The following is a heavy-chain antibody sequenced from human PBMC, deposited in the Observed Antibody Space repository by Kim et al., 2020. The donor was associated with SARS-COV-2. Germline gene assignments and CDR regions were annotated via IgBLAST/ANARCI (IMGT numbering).Heavy chain of an antibody. V-gene: IGHV4-59*01. CDR3: ARVPYSYGYEYYFDY. J-gene: IGHJ4*02. Sequence: PSLKSRVTISVDTSKNQFSLKLSSVTAADTAVYYCARVPYSYGYEYYFDYWGQGTLVTVSS. D-gene: IGHD5-18*01.